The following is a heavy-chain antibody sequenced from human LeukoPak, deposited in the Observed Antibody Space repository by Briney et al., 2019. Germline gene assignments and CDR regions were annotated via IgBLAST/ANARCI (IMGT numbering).Heavy chain of an antibody. CDR1: GGSISSGLYS. Sequence: SQTLSLTCDVSGGSISSGLYSWSWIRQPLGKGLEWIGYIYHTGSTYYNPSLKSRVTISVDTSKNQFSLKLSSVTAADTAVYYCARDRVSGDCFDYWGQGTLVTVSS. CDR3: ARDRVSGDCFDY. CDR2: IYHTGST. J-gene: IGHJ4*02. D-gene: IGHD3-10*01. V-gene: IGHV4-30-2*01.